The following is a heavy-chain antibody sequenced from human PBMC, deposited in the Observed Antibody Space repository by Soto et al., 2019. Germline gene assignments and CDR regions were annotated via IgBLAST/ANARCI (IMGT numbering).Heavy chain of an antibody. CDR2: ISSSSSYI. CDR3: ARTVVPAAVLDGMDV. V-gene: IGHV3-21*01. J-gene: IGHJ6*02. Sequence: GGCLRLSCAASGFTFSSYSMNWVRQAPGKGLEWVSSISSSSSYIYYADSVKGRFTISRDNAKNSLYLQMNSLRAEDTAVYYCARTVVPAAVLDGMDVWGQGTTVTVSS. D-gene: IGHD2-2*01. CDR1: GFTFSSYS.